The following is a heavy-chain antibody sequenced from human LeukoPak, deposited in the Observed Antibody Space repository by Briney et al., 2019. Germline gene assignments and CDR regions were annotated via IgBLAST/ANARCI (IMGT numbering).Heavy chain of an antibody. CDR3: ARWVAVNSYYYLDV. Sequence: GRSLRLSCAAYGFTFSSYAMHWVRQAPGKGLEWVAVISYDGSNKYYADSVKGRFTISRDNSKNTLYLQMNSLRAEDTAVYYCARWVAVNSYYYLDVWGKGTTATVSS. D-gene: IGHD6-19*01. J-gene: IGHJ6*03. V-gene: IGHV3-30*04. CDR1: GFTFSSYA. CDR2: ISYDGSNK.